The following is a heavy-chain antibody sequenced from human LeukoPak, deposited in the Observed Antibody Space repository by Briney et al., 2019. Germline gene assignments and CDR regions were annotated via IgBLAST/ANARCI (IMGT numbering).Heavy chain of an antibody. Sequence: KSGGSLRLSCAASGFTFSSYSVNWVRQAPGKGLEWVSSISSSSSYIYYADSVKGRFTISRDNAKSSLYLQMNSLRAEDTAVYYCAREARRDYGGNSGEGPDFDYWGQGTLVTVSS. J-gene: IGHJ4*02. CDR1: GFTFSSYS. D-gene: IGHD4-23*01. CDR3: AREARRDYGGNSGEGPDFDY. CDR2: ISSSSSYI. V-gene: IGHV3-21*01.